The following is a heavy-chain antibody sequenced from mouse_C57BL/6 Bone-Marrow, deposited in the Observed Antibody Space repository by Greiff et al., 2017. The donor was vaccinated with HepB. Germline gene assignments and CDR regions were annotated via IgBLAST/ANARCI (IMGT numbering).Heavy chain of an antibody. V-gene: IGHV1-81*01. CDR1: GYTFTSYG. CDR2: LYPRSGNT. CDR3: ARGGLRRRAMDY. Sequence: VQVVESGAELARPGASVKLSCKASGYTFTSYGISWVKQRTGQGLEWIGELYPRSGNTYYNEKFKGKATLSADKSSSTAYMELRSLTSEDSAGYFCARGGLRRRAMDYWGQGTSVTVSS. J-gene: IGHJ4*01. D-gene: IGHD2-4*01.